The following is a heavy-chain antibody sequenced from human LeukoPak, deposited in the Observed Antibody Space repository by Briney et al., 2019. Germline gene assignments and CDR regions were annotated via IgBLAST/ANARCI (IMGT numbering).Heavy chain of an antibody. J-gene: IGHJ4*02. CDR1: GSSSGYD. Sequence: GSSSGYDWIWIRAAPVKEQEWIGYIYYSGSTNYNPSLKSRVTISVDTSKNQFSLKLSSVTAADTAVYYCAREVSPYDILTGYYSRRYYFDYWGQGALVTVSS. CDR3: AREVSPYDILTGYYSRRYYFDY. CDR2: IYYSGST. D-gene: IGHD3-9*01. V-gene: IGHV4-59*01.